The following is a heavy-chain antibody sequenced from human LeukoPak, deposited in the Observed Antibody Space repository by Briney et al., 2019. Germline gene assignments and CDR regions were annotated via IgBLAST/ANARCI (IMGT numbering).Heavy chain of an antibody. Sequence: GGSLRLSCAASGFTLSTSAMSWVRQAPGKGLEWVSGSSGRGGTTYYADSVKGRFTISSDNSKNTLYLQMNSLTAGDTAVYYCAGGGMTTVTLFYWGQGTLVIVSS. D-gene: IGHD4-17*01. CDR2: SSGRGGTT. V-gene: IGHV3-23*01. CDR3: AGGGMTTVTLFY. J-gene: IGHJ4*02. CDR1: GFTLSTSA.